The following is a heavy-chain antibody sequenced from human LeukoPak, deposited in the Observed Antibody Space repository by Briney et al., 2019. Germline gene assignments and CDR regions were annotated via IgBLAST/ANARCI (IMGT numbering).Heavy chain of an antibody. CDR3: ARDQGEIWFGELLVQIDY. V-gene: IGHV3-33*01. J-gene: IGHJ4*02. Sequence: GGSLRLSCAASGFTFSSYGMHWVRQAPGKGLEWVAVIWYDGSNKYYANSVKGRFTISRDNSKNTLYLQMKSLRAEDTAVYYCARDQGEIWFGELLVQIDYWGQGTLVTVSS. D-gene: IGHD3-10*01. CDR1: GFTFSSYG. CDR2: IWYDGSNK.